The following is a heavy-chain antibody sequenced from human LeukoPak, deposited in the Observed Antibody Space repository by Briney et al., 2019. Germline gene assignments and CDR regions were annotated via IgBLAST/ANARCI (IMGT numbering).Heavy chain of an antibody. CDR1: GGSISSYY. Sequence: PSETLSRTCTVSGGSISSYYWSWIRQPAGQGLEWIGRIFTSGSTNYNPSLKSRVTMSVDTSKNQFSLKLSSVTAADTAVYYCARATVAAAGSFDYWGQGTLVTVSS. V-gene: IGHV4-4*07. J-gene: IGHJ4*02. CDR2: IFTSGST. D-gene: IGHD6-13*01. CDR3: ARATVAAAGSFDY.